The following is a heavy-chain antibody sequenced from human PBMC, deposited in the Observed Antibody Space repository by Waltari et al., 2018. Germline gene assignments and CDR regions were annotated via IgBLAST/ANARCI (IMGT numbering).Heavy chain of an antibody. CDR1: GGSIRNYF. J-gene: IGHJ3*02. V-gene: IGHV4-4*07. CDR2: LYIGGTA. D-gene: IGHD2-15*01. CDR3: ARGGDRISASGRNAYDI. Sequence: QVQLQESGPGLVKPSETLSLTCTVSGGSIRNYFWSWIRQPAGKGLEWIGRLYIGGTANYNPSRKGRVVMSVDTSNNQFSLEVNSVTAADTAMYFCARGGDRISASGRNAYDIWGHGTMVIVSS.